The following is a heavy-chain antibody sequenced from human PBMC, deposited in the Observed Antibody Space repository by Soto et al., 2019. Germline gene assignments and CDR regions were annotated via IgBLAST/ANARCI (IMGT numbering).Heavy chain of an antibody. V-gene: IGHV3-30-3*01. CDR2: ISYDGSTN. CDR1: GFTFSSYA. CDR3: ARGQRFSDWFDP. Sequence: GGSLRLSCSASGFTFSSYAMHWVRQAPGKGLEWVAVISYDGSTNYNPSLKSRVTISLDTSMNYFSLRLSSVTAADTAVYYCARGQRFSDWFDPWGQGTLVTVSS. D-gene: IGHD3-3*01. J-gene: IGHJ5*02.